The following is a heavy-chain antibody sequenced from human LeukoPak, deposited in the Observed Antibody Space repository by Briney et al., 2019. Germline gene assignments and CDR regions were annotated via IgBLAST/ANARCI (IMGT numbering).Heavy chain of an antibody. CDR1: GLTFSSYG. J-gene: IGHJ3*02. CDR2: IRYDGSNK. Sequence: PGGSLRLSCAASGLTFSSYGMHWVRQAPGKGLEWVAFIRYDGSNKYYADSVKGRFTISRDNSKNTLYLQMNCLRAEDTAVYYCARVYYYDSSGYGASAFDIWGQGTMVTVSS. CDR3: ARVYYYDSSGYGASAFDI. V-gene: IGHV3-30*02. D-gene: IGHD3-22*01.